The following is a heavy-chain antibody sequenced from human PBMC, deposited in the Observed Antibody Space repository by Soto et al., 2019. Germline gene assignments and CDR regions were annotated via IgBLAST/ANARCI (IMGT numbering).Heavy chain of an antibody. D-gene: IGHD3-10*01. V-gene: IGHV3-33*01. CDR3: ARTKGRVSFDY. Sequence: PGGSLRLSCAASGFTFSSYGMHWVRQAPGKGLEWVAVIWYDGSNKYYADSVKGRFTISRDNSKNTLYLQMNSLRAEDTAVYYCARTKGRVSFDYWGQGTLVTVSS. CDR2: IWYDGSNK. CDR1: GFTFSSYG. J-gene: IGHJ4*02.